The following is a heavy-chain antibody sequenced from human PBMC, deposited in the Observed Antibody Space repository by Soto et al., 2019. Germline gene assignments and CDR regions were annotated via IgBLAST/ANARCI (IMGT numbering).Heavy chain of an antibody. CDR3: ANTKHLGELSIDY. D-gene: IGHD3-16*02. V-gene: IGHV3-30*18. CDR1: GFTFSSYG. Sequence: GGSLRLSCAASGFTFSSYGMHWVRQAPGKGLEWVAVISYDGSNKYYADSVKGRFTISRDNSKNTLYLQMNSLRAEDTAVYYCANTKHLGELSIDYWGQGTLVTVSS. J-gene: IGHJ4*02. CDR2: ISYDGSNK.